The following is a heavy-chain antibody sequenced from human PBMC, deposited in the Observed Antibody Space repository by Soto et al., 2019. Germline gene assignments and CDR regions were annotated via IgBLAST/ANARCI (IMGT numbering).Heavy chain of an antibody. CDR2: IYYSGST. CDR1: GGSISSSIYY. D-gene: IGHD3-22*01. CDR3: ARRKSGYYYYYYGMDV. Sequence: SETLSLTCTVSGGSISSSIYYWVWIRQPPGKVLEWIGSIYYSGSTYYNPSLKSRVTISEDTSKNQFSLKLSSVTAADTAVYYCARRKSGYYYYYYGMDVWGQGTTVTVSS. J-gene: IGHJ6*02. V-gene: IGHV4-39*01.